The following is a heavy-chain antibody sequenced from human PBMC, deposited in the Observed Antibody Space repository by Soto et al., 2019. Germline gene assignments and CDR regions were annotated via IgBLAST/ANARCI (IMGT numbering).Heavy chain of an antibody. V-gene: IGHV3-21*02. CDR2: ISGSSRKI. CDR3: ARDNGYDAATLDY. J-gene: IGHJ4*02. D-gene: IGHD5-12*01. CDR1: GFTFSSSS. Sequence: EVQLVESGGGLVKPGGSLRLSCAASGFTFSSSSMNWVRQAPGKGLEWVSSISGSSRKIYYADSVKGRFTISRDNAKNSLYLQINSLRAEDTAVYYCARDNGYDAATLDYWGQGTLVTVSS.